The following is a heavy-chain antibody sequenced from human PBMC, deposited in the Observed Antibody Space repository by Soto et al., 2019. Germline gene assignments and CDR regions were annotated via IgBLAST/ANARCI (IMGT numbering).Heavy chain of an antibody. CDR2: ISAYNGNT. Sequence: QVQLVQSGAEVKKPGASVKVSCKASGYTFTSYGISWVRQAPGQGLEWMGWISAYNGNTNYAQKLQGRVTMTTDTSTSTAYMELRSLSSDDTAVYYCARAGSRLRFLEWTPMDVWGKGTTVTVSS. V-gene: IGHV1-18*01. D-gene: IGHD3-3*01. CDR3: ARAGSRLRFLEWTPMDV. CDR1: GYTFTSYG. J-gene: IGHJ6*04.